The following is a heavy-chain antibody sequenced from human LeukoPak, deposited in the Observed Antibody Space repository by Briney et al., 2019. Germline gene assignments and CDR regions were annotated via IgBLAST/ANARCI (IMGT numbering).Heavy chain of an antibody. CDR2: INHSGST. CDR3: ARKGWGFPGYSSSWYQGYIWFDP. D-gene: IGHD6-13*01. V-gene: IGHV4-34*01. Sequence: SETLSLTCAVYGGSFSGYYWSWIRQPPGKGLEWIGEINHSGSTNYNPSLKSRVTISVDTSKNQFSLKLSSVTAADTAVYYCARKGWGFPGYSSSWYQGYIWFDPWGQGTLVTVSS. J-gene: IGHJ5*02. CDR1: GGSFSGYY.